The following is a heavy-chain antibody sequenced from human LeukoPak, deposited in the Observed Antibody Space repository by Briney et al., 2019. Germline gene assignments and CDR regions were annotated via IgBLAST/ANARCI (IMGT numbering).Heavy chain of an antibody. CDR1: GFTFSSYA. Sequence: GGSLRLSCAASGFTFSSYAMHWVRQAPGKGLEWVAVISYDGSNKYYADSVKGRFTISRDNSKNTLYLQMNSLRAEDTAVYYCARDRIVATITRWVFDYWGQGTLVTVSS. J-gene: IGHJ4*02. V-gene: IGHV3-30*04. CDR2: ISYDGSNK. CDR3: ARDRIVATITRWVFDY. D-gene: IGHD5-12*01.